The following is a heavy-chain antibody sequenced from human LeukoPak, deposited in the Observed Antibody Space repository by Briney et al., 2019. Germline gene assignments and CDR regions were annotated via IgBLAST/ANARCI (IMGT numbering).Heavy chain of an antibody. CDR2: IYSGGST. Sequence: GGSLRLSCAASGFTVSSNYMSWVRQAPGKGLEWVSVIYSGGSTYYADSVKGRFTISRDNSKNTLYLQMNSLRAEGTAVYYCAKQPQGISSWFDPWGQGTLVTVSS. V-gene: IGHV3-53*01. CDR1: GFTVSSNY. D-gene: IGHD6-6*01. J-gene: IGHJ5*02. CDR3: AKQPQGISSWFDP.